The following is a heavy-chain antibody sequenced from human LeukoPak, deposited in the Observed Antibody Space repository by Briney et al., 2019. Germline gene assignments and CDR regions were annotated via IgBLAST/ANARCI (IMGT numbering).Heavy chain of an antibody. CDR2: TYYGERS. CDR3: ARDLWELDDAFDI. V-gene: IGHV4-59*01. D-gene: IGHD1-26*01. J-gene: IGHJ3*02. Sequence: SETLSLTYTVAGVSISGYYWSWIRQPPGKALEWIAYTYYGERSNYNPSLKSRVTISVDTSKNQFSLKLSSVTAADTAVYYCARDLWELDDAFDIWGQGTRVTVSS. CDR1: GVSISGYY.